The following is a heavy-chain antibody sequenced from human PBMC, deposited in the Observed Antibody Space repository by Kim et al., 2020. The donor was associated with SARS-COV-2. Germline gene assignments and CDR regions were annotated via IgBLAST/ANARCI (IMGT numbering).Heavy chain of an antibody. CDR1: GGSFSGYY. J-gene: IGHJ6*02. CDR2: INHSGST. CDR3: ARYRIVVVPAASYYYYGMDV. D-gene: IGHD2-2*01. Sequence: SETLSLTCAVYGGSFSGYYWSWIRQPPGKGLEWIGEINHSGSTNYNPSLKSRVTISVDTSKNQFSLKLSSVTAADTAVYYCARYRIVVVPAASYYYYGMDVWGQGTTVTVSS. V-gene: IGHV4-34*01.